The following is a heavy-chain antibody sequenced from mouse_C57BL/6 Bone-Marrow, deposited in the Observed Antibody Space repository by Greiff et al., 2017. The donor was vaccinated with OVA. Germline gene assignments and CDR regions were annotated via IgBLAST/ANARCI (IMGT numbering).Heavy chain of an antibody. Sequence: VQLQQSGAELAKPGASVTLSCKASGYTFTSYWMHWVKQRPGRGLEWIGYINPSSGYTKYNQKFKDKATLTADKSSSTAYMQLSSLTYEDSAVYYCAYYGSSPYYFDYWGQGTTLTVSS. D-gene: IGHD1-1*01. CDR1: GYTFTSYW. CDR2: INPSSGYT. CDR3: AYYGSSPYYFDY. V-gene: IGHV1-7*01. J-gene: IGHJ2*01.